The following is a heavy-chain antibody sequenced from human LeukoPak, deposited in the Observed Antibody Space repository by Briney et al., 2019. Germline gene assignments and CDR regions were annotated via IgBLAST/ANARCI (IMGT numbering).Heavy chain of an antibody. CDR2: IYYSGST. J-gene: IGHJ5*02. CDR1: GGSISSSDYY. Sequence: SETLSLTCTVSGGSISSSDYYWGWIGQPPGKGLEWIASIYYSGSTYYSPSLKSGVTISVDTSKNQFSLKLRSVTATDTAVYYCARGLTRGYTYGGCFDPWGQGTLVTVSS. D-gene: IGHD5-12*01. V-gene: IGHV4-39*01. CDR3: ARGLTRGYTYGGCFDP.